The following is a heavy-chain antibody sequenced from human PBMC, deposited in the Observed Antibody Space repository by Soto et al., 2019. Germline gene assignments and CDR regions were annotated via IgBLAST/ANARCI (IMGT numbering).Heavy chain of an antibody. CDR2: INHSGST. CDR1: GGSFSGYY. D-gene: IGHD2-2*02. CDR3: ARGWYCSSTSCYKPLNYYGMDV. Sequence: QVQLQQWGAGLLKPSETLSLTCAVYGGSFSGYYWSWIRQPPGKGLEWIGEINHSGSTNYNPSLKSRVTISVDTSKNQFSLKLSSVTAADTAVYYCARGWYCSSTSCYKPLNYYGMDVWGQGTTVTVSS. J-gene: IGHJ6*02. V-gene: IGHV4-34*01.